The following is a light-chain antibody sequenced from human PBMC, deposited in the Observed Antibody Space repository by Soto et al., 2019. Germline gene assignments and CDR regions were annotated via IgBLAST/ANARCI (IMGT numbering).Light chain of an antibody. CDR3: QQYHNWPPAWT. CDR1: ESISRN. Sequence: EIVMTQSPATLSVSPGESATLSCRASESISRNLAWYQQKPGQAPRLLVYGASTRASGVAARFCGGGSGTDFTLTISSLQSEDFAIYHCQQYHNWPPAWTFGQGTKVEIK. J-gene: IGKJ1*01. CDR2: GAS. V-gene: IGKV3-15*01.